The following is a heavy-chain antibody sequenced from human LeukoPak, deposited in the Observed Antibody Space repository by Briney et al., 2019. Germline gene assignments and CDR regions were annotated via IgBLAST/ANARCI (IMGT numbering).Heavy chain of an antibody. V-gene: IGHV4-59*01. CDR3: ARAEYYFDY. CDR1: GGSISSYY. J-gene: IGHJ4*02. Sequence: SETLSLICTVSGGSISSYYWSWIRQPPGKGLEWIGYIYYSGSTNYNPSLKSRVTISVDTSKNQFSLKLSSVTAADTAVYYCARAEYYFDYWGQGTLVTVSS. D-gene: IGHD3-10*01. CDR2: IYYSGST.